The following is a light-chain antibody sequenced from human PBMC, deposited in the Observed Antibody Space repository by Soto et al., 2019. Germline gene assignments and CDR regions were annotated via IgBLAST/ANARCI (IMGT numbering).Light chain of an antibody. CDR3: QQYNSYSWT. CDR1: QSISSW. CDR2: DAS. V-gene: IGKV1-5*01. J-gene: IGKJ1*01. Sequence: DIQMTQSPSTLSASVGDRVTITCRASQSISSWLAWYQQKPGKAPKLLIYDASSLESGVPSRFSGSGSGTEFTLTISSLQPDVFATYYCQQYNSYSWTFGQGTKVEFK.